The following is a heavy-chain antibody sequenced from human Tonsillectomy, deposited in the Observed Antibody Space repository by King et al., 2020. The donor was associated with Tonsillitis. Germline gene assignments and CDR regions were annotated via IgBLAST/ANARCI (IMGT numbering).Heavy chain of an antibody. CDR3: AKDRGGAHFGH. CDR2: ISYDESQK. V-gene: IGHV3-30*18. D-gene: IGHD2-21*01. J-gene: IGHJ4*01. Sequence: VQLVESGGGVVQPGRSLRLSCAASALTFSSSGLHWVRQAPGKGLEWVATISYDESQKYYVDSVKGRFTISRDNAEKTVSLQMESLRVDGTAVYYCAKDRGGAHFGHRGQGTLGT. CDR1: ALTFSSSG.